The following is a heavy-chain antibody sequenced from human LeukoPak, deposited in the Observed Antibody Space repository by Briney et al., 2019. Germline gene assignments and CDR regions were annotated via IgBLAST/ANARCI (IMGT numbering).Heavy chain of an antibody. J-gene: IGHJ4*02. CDR1: GPSVGGYY. CDR3: GRWTSCGWDCHILDY. CDR2: LFHTRGA. Sequence: ASETLSLACAVSGPSVGGYYCGCARQPGGGGGGWLGNLFHTRGAWYKSSLKSRVTTSVSTYKNEFALKLSSVTAADTAVYYCGRWTSCGWDCHILDYWGQGILVTVSS. V-gene: IGHV4-59*02. D-gene: IGHD2-21*02.